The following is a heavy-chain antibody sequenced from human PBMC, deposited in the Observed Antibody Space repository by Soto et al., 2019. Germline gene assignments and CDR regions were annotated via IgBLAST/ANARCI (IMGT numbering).Heavy chain of an antibody. Sequence: SETLSLTWTVSGGSISSSSYYWGWIRQPPGKGLEWIGSIYYSGSTYYNPSLKSRVTISVDTSKNQFSLKLSSVTAADTAVYYCARHGDYYDSSGYYSGMDVWGQGTTVTVSS. CDR1: GGSISSSSYY. D-gene: IGHD3-22*01. J-gene: IGHJ6*02. CDR2: IYYSGST. CDR3: ARHGDYYDSSGYYSGMDV. V-gene: IGHV4-39*01.